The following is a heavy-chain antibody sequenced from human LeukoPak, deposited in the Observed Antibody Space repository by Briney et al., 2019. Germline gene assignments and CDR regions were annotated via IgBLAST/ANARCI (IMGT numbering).Heavy chain of an antibody. V-gene: IGHV3-74*03. CDR1: GFTFSSYW. J-gene: IGHJ3*02. CDR2: INSDGSST. Sequence: PGGSLRLSCVASGFTFSSYWMHWVRQAPGKGLVWVSRINSDGSSTKCADSVKGRFTISRDNAKNSLYLQMNSLRAEDTAVYYCARDMAPYYYGSGSTIWGQGTMVTVSS. CDR3: ARDMAPYYYGSGSTI. D-gene: IGHD3-10*01.